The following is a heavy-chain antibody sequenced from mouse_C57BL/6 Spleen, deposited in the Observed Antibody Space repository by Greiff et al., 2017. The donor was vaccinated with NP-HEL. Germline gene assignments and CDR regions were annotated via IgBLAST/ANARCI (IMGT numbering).Heavy chain of an antibody. D-gene: IGHD2-1*01. CDR3: ARSEIYYGNYDGY. V-gene: IGHV1-72*01. CDR2: IDPNSGGT. CDR1: GYTFTSYW. J-gene: IGHJ2*01. Sequence: VQLQQPGAELVKPGASVKLSCKASGYTFTSYWMHWVKQRPGRGLEWIGRIDPNSGGTKYNEKFKSKATLTVDKPSSTAYMQLSRLTSEDSAVYYCARSEIYYGNYDGYWGQGTTLTVSS.